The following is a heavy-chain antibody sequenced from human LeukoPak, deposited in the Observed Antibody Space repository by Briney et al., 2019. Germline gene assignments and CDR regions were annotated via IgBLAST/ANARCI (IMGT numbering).Heavy chain of an antibody. CDR1: GYTFTSYG. CDR2: ISAYNGNT. D-gene: IGHD2-21*02. V-gene: IGHV1-18*01. J-gene: IGHJ4*02. Sequence: ASVKVSCKASGYTFTSYGISWVRQAPGQGLEWMGWISAYNGNTNYAQKLQGRVTMTTDTSTSTAYMEQRSLGSDDTGVYYCAKGTRDIVVVTATQYDYWGQGTLVTVSS. CDR3: AKGTRDIVVVTATQYDY.